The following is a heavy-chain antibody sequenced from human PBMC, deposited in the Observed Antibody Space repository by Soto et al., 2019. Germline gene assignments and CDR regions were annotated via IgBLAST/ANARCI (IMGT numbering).Heavy chain of an antibody. CDR1: GFTFSSYG. CDR3: AKSDRSGRQPPYYFDY. D-gene: IGHD3-3*01. V-gene: IGHV3-30*18. Sequence: GGSLRLSCAASGFTFSSYGMHWVRQAPGKGLEWVAVISYDGSNKYYADSVKGRFTISRDNSKNTLYLQMNSLRAEDTAVYYCAKSDRSGRQPPYYFDYWGQGTLVTVSS. J-gene: IGHJ4*02. CDR2: ISYDGSNK.